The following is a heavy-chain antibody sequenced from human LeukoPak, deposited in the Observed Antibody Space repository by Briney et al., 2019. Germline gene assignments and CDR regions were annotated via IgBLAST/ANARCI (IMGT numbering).Heavy chain of an antibody. V-gene: IGHV1-69*13. CDR3: ARGRDTAMGNFDY. J-gene: IGHJ4*02. D-gene: IGHD5-18*01. CDR2: IIPIFGTA. CDR1: GGTFSSYA. Sequence: ASVKVSCKASGGTFSSYAISWVRQAPGQGLEWMGGIIPIFGTANYAQKFQGRVTITADESTSTAYMELSSLRSEDTAVYYRARGRDTAMGNFDYWGQGTLVTVSS.